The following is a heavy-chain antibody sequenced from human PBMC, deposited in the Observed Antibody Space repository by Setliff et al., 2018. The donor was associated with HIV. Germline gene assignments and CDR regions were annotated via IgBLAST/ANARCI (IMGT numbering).Heavy chain of an antibody. Sequence: SETLSLTCTVSGGSFSTYYWSWIRQPAGEGPEYIGRVHSTGTTIYNPSLKSRVTMSVDASKNQLSLKLRSVTAADTAVYYCARARITMIGGRLEPYAFDRWGQGTKVTVS. V-gene: IGHV4-4*07. CDR1: GGSFSTYY. CDR2: VHSTGTT. J-gene: IGHJ3*01. CDR3: ARARITMIGGRLEPYAFDR. D-gene: IGHD3-10*01.